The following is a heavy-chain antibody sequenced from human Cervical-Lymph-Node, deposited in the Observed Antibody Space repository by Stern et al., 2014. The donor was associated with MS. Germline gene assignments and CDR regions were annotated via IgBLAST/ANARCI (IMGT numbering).Heavy chain of an antibody. V-gene: IGHV3-33*01. Sequence: VQLVESGGGVVQPGRSLRLSCAASGFSFSRYAMHWVRQAPGKGLEWVALIWYDGSNPSYADSEPGRFTISRDNFKTTLYLQMNSLRAEDTAVYYCASAYSSSHYYFDYWGQGTLVTVSS. CDR3: ASAYSSSHYYFDY. D-gene: IGHD6-13*01. CDR2: IWYDGSNP. J-gene: IGHJ4*02. CDR1: GFSFSRYA.